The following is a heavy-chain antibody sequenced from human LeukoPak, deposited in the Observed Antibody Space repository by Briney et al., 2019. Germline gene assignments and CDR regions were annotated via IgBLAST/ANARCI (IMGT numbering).Heavy chain of an antibody. Sequence: SETLSLTCTVSGGSISSGGYYWRWIRQPPGRGLEWIGYIYHSGSTYYNPSLKSRVTISVDRSKNQFSLKLSSVTAADTAVYYCARILGATTFQYYFDYWGQGTLVTVSS. CDR2: IYHSGST. V-gene: IGHV4-30-2*01. J-gene: IGHJ4*02. CDR3: ARILGATTFQYYFDY. CDR1: GGSISSGGYY. D-gene: IGHD1-26*01.